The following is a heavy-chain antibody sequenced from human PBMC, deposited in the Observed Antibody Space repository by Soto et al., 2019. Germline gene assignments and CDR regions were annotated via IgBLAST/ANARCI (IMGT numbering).Heavy chain of an antibody. J-gene: IGHJ6*02. Sequence: GWSLRLSCTSSVFTFVDYAMRWVRQAPGKGLEWVSVIYSGGSTYYADSVRGRFTISRDNSKNTLYLQMKSLRAEDTAVYYCARDPPATRHGMDVWGQGTTVTVSS. CDR3: ARDPPATRHGMDV. CDR2: IYSGGST. CDR1: VFTFVDYA. V-gene: IGHV3-53*01.